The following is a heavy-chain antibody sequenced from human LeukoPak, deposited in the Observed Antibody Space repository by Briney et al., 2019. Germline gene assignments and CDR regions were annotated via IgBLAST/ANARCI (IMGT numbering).Heavy chain of an antibody. CDR2: IYTSGST. CDR3: ARLTPYSGSPLGDY. D-gene: IGHD1-26*01. Sequence: TSETLSLTCTVSGGSISSYYWSWIRQPAGKGLEWIGRIYTSGSTNYNPSLKSRVTMSVDTSKNQFSLKLSSVTAADTAMYYCARLTPYSGSPLGDYWGQGTLVTVSS. V-gene: IGHV4-4*07. CDR1: GGSISSYY. J-gene: IGHJ4*02.